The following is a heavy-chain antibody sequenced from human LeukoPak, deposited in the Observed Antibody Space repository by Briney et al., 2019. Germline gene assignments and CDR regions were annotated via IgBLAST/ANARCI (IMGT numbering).Heavy chain of an antibody. D-gene: IGHD1-14*01. V-gene: IGHV3-74*01. CDR2: INPGGSSI. CDR1: GFTFSSYN. J-gene: IGHJ4*02. Sequence: PGGSLRLSCAASGFTFSSYNMNWVRQVPGKGLVWVARINPGGSSITYADSVKGRFTISRDNAKNTLYLQMDSLRAEDTGVYYCARSNQADDYWGQGTLVTVSS. CDR3: ARSNQADDY.